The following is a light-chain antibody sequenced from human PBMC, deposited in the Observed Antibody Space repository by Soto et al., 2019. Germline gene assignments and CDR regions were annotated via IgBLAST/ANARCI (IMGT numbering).Light chain of an antibody. CDR2: QVS. V-gene: IGLV2-14*01. CDR3: SSYTSSAPLVV. J-gene: IGLJ2*01. CDR1: TSDVGGYNY. Sequence: QSVLTQPASVSGSPGQSSTISCTGTTSDVGGYNYVSWYQQHPGKAPKLMIYQVSNRPSGVSNRFSGSKSGSTASLTISGLQAEDEADYYCSSYTSSAPLVVFGGGTQLTVL.